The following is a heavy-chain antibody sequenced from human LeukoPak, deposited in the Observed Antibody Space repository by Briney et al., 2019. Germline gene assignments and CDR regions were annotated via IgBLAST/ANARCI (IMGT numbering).Heavy chain of an antibody. CDR2: MNPNSGNT. CDR1: GYTFTSYD. D-gene: IGHD6-13*01. Sequence: ASVKVSCKASGYTFTSYDINWVRQATGQGLEWMGWMNPNSGNTGYAQKFQGRVTMTRNTSISTAYMELSSLRSEDTAVYYCARGPDSSSLDYYYYGMDVWGQGTLVTVSS. V-gene: IGHV1-8*01. J-gene: IGHJ6*02. CDR3: ARGPDSSSLDYYYYGMDV.